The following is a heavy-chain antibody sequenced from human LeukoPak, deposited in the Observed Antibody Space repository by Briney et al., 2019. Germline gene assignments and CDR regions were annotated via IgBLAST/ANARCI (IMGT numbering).Heavy chain of an antibody. Sequence: PSETLSLTCTVSGGSISSDYWSWIRQPPGKGLEWIGYIYYSGSTNYNPSLKSRVTISVDTSKNQFSLKLSSVTAADTAVYYCAREGGRGLASWSWAFDIWGQGTMVTVSS. CDR2: IYYSGST. V-gene: IGHV4-59*01. CDR3: AREGGRGLASWSWAFDI. CDR1: GGSISSDY. J-gene: IGHJ3*02. D-gene: IGHD6-13*01.